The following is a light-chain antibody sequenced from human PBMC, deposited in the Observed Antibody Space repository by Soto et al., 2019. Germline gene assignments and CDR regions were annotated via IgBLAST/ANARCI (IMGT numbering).Light chain of an antibody. Sequence: EFVLTRSPGTLSLSPGERATLSCRTIQSVSSNQLAWYQQKPGQAPRLLIYGASSRTTGIPDRFSGSGSGTNFTLTISRLETEDLAVYYCQQYGGSPGTFGQGIKVDIK. CDR3: QQYGGSPGT. V-gene: IGKV3-20*01. CDR1: QSVSSNQ. J-gene: IGKJ1*01. CDR2: GAS.